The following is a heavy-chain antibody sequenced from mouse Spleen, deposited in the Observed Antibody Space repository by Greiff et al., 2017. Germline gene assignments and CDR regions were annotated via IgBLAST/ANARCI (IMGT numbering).Heavy chain of an antibody. V-gene: IGHV1-53*01. J-gene: IGHJ3*01. D-gene: IGHD1-1*01. Sequence: QVQLQQPGTELVKPGASVKLSCKASGYTFTSYWMHWVKQRPGQGLEWIGNINPSNGGTNYNEKFKSKATLTVDKSSSTAYMQLGSLTSEDSAVYYCAREPPHFYYYGSSEFAYWGQGTLVTVSA. CDR1: GYTFTSYW. CDR3: AREPPHFYYYGSSEFAY. CDR2: INPSNGGT.